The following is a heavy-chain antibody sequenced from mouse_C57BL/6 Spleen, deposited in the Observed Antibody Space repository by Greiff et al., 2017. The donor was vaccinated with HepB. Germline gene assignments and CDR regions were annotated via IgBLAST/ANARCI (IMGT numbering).Heavy chain of an antibody. V-gene: IGHV1-76*01. Sequence: QVQLQQSGAELVRPGASVKLSCKASGYTFTDYYINWVKQRPGQGLEWIARIYPGSGNTYYNEKFKGKATLTAEKSSSTAYMQLSSLTSEDSAVYFCAREDYGRWYFDVWGTGTTVTVSS. D-gene: IGHD1-1*01. CDR1: GYTFTDYY. CDR2: IYPGSGNT. J-gene: IGHJ1*03. CDR3: AREDYGRWYFDV.